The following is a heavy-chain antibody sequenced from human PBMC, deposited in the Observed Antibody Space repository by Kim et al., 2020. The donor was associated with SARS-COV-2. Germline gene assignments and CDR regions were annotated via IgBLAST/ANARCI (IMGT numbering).Heavy chain of an antibody. V-gene: IGHV2-70*01. D-gene: IGHD2-8*01. J-gene: IGHJ4*02. CDR2: DK. Sequence: DKYYSTSLKTRLTISKDTSKNQVVLTMTNMDPVDTATYYCARHLTNLVDYWGQGTLVTVSS. CDR3: ARHLTNLVDY.